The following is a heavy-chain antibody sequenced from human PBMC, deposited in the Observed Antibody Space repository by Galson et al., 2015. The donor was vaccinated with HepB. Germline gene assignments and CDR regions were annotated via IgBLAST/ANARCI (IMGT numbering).Heavy chain of an antibody. Sequence: SLRLSCAASGFTFSSYSMNWVRQAPGKGLEWVSSISSSSSYIYYADSVKGRFTISRDNAKNSLYLQMNSLRAEDTAVYYCARDPGYYYDSSAPNTFDIWGQGTMVTVSS. CDR3: ARDPGYYYDSSAPNTFDI. CDR1: GFTFSSYS. V-gene: IGHV3-21*01. CDR2: ISSSSSYI. J-gene: IGHJ3*02. D-gene: IGHD3-22*01.